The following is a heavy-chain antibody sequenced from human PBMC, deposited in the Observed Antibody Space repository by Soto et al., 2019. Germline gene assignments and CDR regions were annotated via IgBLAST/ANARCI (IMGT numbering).Heavy chain of an antibody. D-gene: IGHD2-2*01. J-gene: IGHJ5*02. Sequence: KPPETLSLTCAVSGGSISRGGYSWSWIRQPPGKGLEWIGYIYHSGSTYYNPSLKSRVTISVDTSKNQFSLKLSSVTAADTAVYYCARARGYCSSTSCLNWFDPWGQGTLVTVSS. CDR2: IYHSGST. CDR1: GGSISRGGYS. CDR3: ARARGYCSSTSCLNWFDP. V-gene: IGHV4-30-2*01.